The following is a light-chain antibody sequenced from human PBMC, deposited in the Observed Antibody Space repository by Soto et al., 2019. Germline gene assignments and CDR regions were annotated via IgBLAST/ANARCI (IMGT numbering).Light chain of an antibody. CDR3: CSYAGHSTSL. Sequence: QSALTQPASVSGSPGQSITISCTGTSSDVGSYNLVSWYQQHPGKAPKLMIYDDIKRPSDLSHRFSGSKSGNTASLTISGLQAEDEADYYCCSYAGHSTSLFGGGTKLTVL. CDR1: SSDVGSYNL. J-gene: IGLJ2*01. CDR2: DDI. V-gene: IGLV2-23*01.